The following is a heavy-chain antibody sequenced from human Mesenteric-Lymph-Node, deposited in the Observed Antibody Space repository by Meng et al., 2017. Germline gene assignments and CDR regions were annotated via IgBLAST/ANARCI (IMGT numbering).Heavy chain of an antibody. J-gene: IGHJ4*02. Sequence: GESLKISCAASGFTFSSYSMNWVRQAPGKGLEWVSSISSSSSYIYYADSVKGRFTISRDNAKNSLYLQMNSLRAEDTAVYYCARARYYDSSGYFDYWGQGRLVTGAS. CDR2: ISSSSSYI. CDR1: GFTFSSYS. CDR3: ARARYYDSSGYFDY. V-gene: IGHV3-21*01. D-gene: IGHD3-22*01.